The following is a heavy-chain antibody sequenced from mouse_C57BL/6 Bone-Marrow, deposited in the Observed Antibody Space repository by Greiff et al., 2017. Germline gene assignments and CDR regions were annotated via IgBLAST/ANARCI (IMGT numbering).Heavy chain of an antibody. D-gene: IGHD1-1*01. CDR1: GYTFTSYW. Sequence: QVQLQQPGAELVKPGASVKLSCKASGYTFTSYWMHWVKQRPGQGLEWIGMIHPNGGSTNYNEKFKSKATLTVDKSSSTAYMQLSSLTSEAAAVSDYASGSTVVATRYFDVWGTGTTVTVSS. J-gene: IGHJ1*03. CDR3: ASGSTVVATRYFDV. V-gene: IGHV1-64*01. CDR2: IHPNGGST.